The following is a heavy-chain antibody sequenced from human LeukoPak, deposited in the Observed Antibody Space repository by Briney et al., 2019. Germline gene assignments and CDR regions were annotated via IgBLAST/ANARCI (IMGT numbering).Heavy chain of an antibody. CDR3: ARIGVGASDAFDI. CDR1: GGSFSGYY. CDR2: INHTGST. J-gene: IGHJ3*02. D-gene: IGHD1-26*01. Sequence: PSETLSLTCAVYGGSFSGYYWSWIRQPPGKGLEWIGEINHTGSTNYNPSLKSRVTISVDTSKNQFSLKLSSVTAADTAVYYCARIGVGASDAFDIWGQGTMVTVSS. V-gene: IGHV4-34*01.